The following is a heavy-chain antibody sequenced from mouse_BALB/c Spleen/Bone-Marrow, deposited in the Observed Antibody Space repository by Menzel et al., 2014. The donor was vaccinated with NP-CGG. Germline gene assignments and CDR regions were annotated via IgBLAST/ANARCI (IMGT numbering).Heavy chain of an antibody. J-gene: IGHJ3*01. D-gene: IGHD4-1*01. CDR2: ISNGGGSST. CDR3: ASPGTY. Sequence: EVKVVESGGGLVQPGGSLKLSCATSGFTFSDYYMYWVRQTPEKRLEWVAYISNGGGSSTYYPDTVKGRFTISRDNAKNTLYLQMSRLKSGDTAMYYCASPGTYWGQGTLVTVSA. V-gene: IGHV5-12*02. CDR1: GFTFSDYY.